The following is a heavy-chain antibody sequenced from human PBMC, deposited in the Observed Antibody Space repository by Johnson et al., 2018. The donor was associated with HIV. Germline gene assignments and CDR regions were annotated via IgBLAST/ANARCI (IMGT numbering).Heavy chain of an antibody. CDR3: AKDRNYDSLSI. CDR2: ISYDGSNK. CDR1: GYTFSSYA. V-gene: IGHV3-30-3*01. Sequence: QMLLVESGGGVVQPGRSLRLSCAASGYTFSSYAMHWVRQAPGKGLEWVAVISYDGSNKYYADSVKGRFTISRDNSKNTLYLQMNSLRAEDTAVYYCAKDRNYDSLSIWGQGTVVTVSS. D-gene: IGHD3-9*01. J-gene: IGHJ3*02.